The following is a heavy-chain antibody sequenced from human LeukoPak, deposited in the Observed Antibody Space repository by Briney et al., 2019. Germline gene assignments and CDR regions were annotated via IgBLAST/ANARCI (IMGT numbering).Heavy chain of an antibody. J-gene: IGHJ4*02. V-gene: IGHV4-59*08. Sequence: SETLSLTCTVSGGSISGYYWSWIRQPPGKGLEWIGYIYYSGSTNYNPPLKSRVTISVDTSKNQFSLKLSSVTAADTAVYYCARLGHYSSGWYPKFDYWGQGTLVTVSS. CDR1: GGSISGYY. D-gene: IGHD6-19*01. CDR2: IYYSGST. CDR3: ARLGHYSSGWYPKFDY.